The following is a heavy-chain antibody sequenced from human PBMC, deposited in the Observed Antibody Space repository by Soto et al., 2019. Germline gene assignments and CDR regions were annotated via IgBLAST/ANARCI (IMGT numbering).Heavy chain of an antibody. CDR2: ISGSGGST. Sequence: EVQLLESGGGLVQPGGSLRLSCAASGFTFSRYAMNWVRQAPGKGLEWVSAISGSGGSTYYADSVKGRFTISRDNSKNTLYLQRNSLRAEDTAVYYCAKAEGGYHPQPFDYWGQGTLVTVSS. D-gene: IGHD5-12*01. J-gene: IGHJ4*02. CDR1: GFTFSRYA. V-gene: IGHV3-23*01. CDR3: AKAEGGYHPQPFDY.